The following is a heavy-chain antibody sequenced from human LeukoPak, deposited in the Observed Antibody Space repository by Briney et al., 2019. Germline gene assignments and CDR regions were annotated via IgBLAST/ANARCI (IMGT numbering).Heavy chain of an antibody. CDR2: INHSGST. J-gene: IGHJ4*02. V-gene: IGHV4-34*01. CDR1: GGSFSGYY. Sequence: SETLSLTCAVYGGSFSGYYWSWIRQPPGKGLEWIGEINHSGSTNYNPSLKSRVTISVDTSKNQFSLKLSSVTAADTAVYYCARDVDTVLVDWGQGTLVTVSS. D-gene: IGHD2-2*03. CDR3: ARDVDTVLVD.